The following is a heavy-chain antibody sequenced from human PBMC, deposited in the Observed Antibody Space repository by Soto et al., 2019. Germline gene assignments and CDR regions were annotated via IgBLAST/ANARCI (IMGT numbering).Heavy chain of an antibody. CDR2: INPSGGST. Sequence: QVQLVQSGAEVKKPGASVKVSCKASGYTFTSYYMHWVRQAPGQGLEWMGIINPSGGSTSYAQKFQGRVTMTRDTSTSTVYMELSSLRSEDTAVYYCARGGGGIAVAGCMDVWGQGTTVTVSS. V-gene: IGHV1-46*03. CDR3: ARGGGGIAVAGCMDV. CDR1: GYTFTSYY. J-gene: IGHJ6*02. D-gene: IGHD6-19*01.